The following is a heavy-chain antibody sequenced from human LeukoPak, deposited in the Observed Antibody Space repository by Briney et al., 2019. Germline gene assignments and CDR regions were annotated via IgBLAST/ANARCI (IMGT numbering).Heavy chain of an antibody. CDR3: ARPSYYDSSGYYYADAFDI. CDR1: GYSFTSYW. Sequence: GESLKISCKGSGYSFTSYWIVWVRQMPGKGLESMGIIYPGDSDTRYSPSFQGQVTISADKSISTAYLQWSSLKASDTAMYYCARPSYYDSSGYYYADAFDIWGQGTMVTVSS. D-gene: IGHD3-22*01. CDR2: IYPGDSDT. V-gene: IGHV5-51*01. J-gene: IGHJ3*02.